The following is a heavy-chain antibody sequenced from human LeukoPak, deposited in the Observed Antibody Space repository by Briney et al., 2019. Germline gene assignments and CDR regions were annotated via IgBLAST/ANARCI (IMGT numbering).Heavy chain of an antibody. CDR1: GFTFSSYE. V-gene: IGHV3-48*03. Sequence: PGGSLRLSCAASGFTFSSYEMNWVRQAPGKGLEWVSYISSSGSTIYYADSVKGRFTISRDNAKNSLYLHMNSLRAEDTAVYYCASSPILGIAAAGTFDYWGQGTLVTVSS. CDR2: ISSSGSTI. J-gene: IGHJ4*02. D-gene: IGHD6-13*01. CDR3: ASSPILGIAAAGTFDY.